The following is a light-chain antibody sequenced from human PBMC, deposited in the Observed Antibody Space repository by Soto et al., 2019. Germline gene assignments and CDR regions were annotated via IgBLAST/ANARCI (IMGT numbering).Light chain of an antibody. V-gene: IGLV2-23*03. CDR2: EGS. CDR1: SSDVGSYNL. J-gene: IGLJ2*01. CDR3: CSYAGSSTFVV. Sequence: QSVLTQPASVSGSPGQSITISCTGTSSDVGSYNLVSWYQQHPGKAPKLMIYEGSKRPSGVSNRFSGSKFGNTASLTISGLQAEDEADYSCCSYAGSSTFVVFGGGTKVTVL.